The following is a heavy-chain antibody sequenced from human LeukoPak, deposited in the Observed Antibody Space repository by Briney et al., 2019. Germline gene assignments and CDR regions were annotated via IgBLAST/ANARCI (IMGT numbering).Heavy chain of an antibody. V-gene: IGHV3-23*01. CDR2: ISGSGDRT. J-gene: IGHJ4*02. Sequence: GGSLRLSCAASGFTFSSSAMSWVRQAPGKGLEWVSTISGSGDRTYYADSVKGRFTISRDNSKNTLYLQMNSLRAEDTAVYYCATTMVRGVISDYWGQGTLVTVSS. CDR3: ATTMVRGVISDY. D-gene: IGHD3-10*01. CDR1: GFTFSSSA.